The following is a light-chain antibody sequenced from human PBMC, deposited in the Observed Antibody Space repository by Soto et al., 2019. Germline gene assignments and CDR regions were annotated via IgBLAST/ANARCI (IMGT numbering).Light chain of an antibody. CDR3: QHYYHWPPGYT. CDR2: GSS. J-gene: IGKJ2*01. CDR1: QNIRTN. Sequence: EVVMTQSPASLSVSPGDRATLSCRASQNIRTNLAWYQQKVGQAPRLLIYGSSTGAPGIPAKFSGTGSGTEFNLTISSLQSEDVAVYYCQHYYHWPPGYTFGPGTKLDIK. V-gene: IGKV3-15*01.